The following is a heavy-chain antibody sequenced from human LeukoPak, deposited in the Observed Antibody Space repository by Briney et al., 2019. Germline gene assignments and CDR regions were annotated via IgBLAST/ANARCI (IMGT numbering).Heavy chain of an antibody. V-gene: IGHV3-23*01. D-gene: IGHD6-19*01. Sequence: GGSLRLSCAASGFTFEDYGMTWVRQAPGKGLEWVSSISSSGSSTYYADSVKGRFTISRDNSKNTLFLQMNSLRAEDTAVYYCATQRSGWHYFDYWGQGTLVTVSS. CDR2: ISSSGSST. CDR1: GFTFEDYG. CDR3: ATQRSGWHYFDY. J-gene: IGHJ4*02.